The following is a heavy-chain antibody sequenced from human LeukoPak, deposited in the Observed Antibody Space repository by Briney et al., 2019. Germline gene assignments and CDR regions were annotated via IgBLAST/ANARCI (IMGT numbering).Heavy chain of an antibody. CDR1: GFIVSGDF. V-gene: IGHV3-53*01. J-gene: IGHJ4*02. CDR2: IYSDGST. D-gene: IGHD1-26*01. Sequence: PGGSLRLSCAASGFIVSGDFMSWVRQAPGKGPEWVSVIYSDGSTYYADSVKGRFTISRDNSKNTLDLQMTGLRAEDTAVYYCAREGGRGRDSPWFDYWGQGTLVTVSS. CDR3: AREGGRGRDSPWFDY.